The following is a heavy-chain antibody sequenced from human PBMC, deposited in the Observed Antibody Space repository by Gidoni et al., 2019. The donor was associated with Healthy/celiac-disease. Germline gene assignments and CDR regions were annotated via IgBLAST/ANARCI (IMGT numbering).Heavy chain of an antibody. J-gene: IGHJ6*03. CDR2: ISSSSSYI. CDR1: GFTFSSYS. V-gene: IGHV3-21*01. CDR3: ARGSRGITIFGVAYYMDV. D-gene: IGHD3-3*01. Sequence: EVQLVESGGGLVKPGGSLRLSCAASGFTFSSYSMTWVRQAPGKGLEWVTSISSSSSYIYYADSVKGRFTISRDNAKNSLYLQMNSLRAEDTAVYYCARGSRGITIFGVAYYMDVWGKGTTVTVSS.